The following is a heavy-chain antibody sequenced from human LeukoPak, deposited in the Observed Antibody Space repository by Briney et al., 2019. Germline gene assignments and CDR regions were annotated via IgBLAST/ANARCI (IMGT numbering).Heavy chain of an antibody. CDR2: INHSGST. Sequence: SETLSLTCALYGGPFRGYYWRWIRQPPGKGLEWIGEINHSGSTNHNPSLKSRVPIPVDTSKNQFSLKLSSLTTADTAWYYCARGIRYYQHWGQGTLVTVSS. J-gene: IGHJ1*01. V-gene: IGHV4-34*01. CDR1: GGPFRGYY. CDR3: ARGIRYYQH.